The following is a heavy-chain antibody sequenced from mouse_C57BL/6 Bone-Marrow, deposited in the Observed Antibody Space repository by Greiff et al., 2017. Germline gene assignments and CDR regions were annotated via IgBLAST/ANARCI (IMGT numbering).Heavy chain of an antibody. Sequence: QVQLQQSGPELVKPGASVKLSCKASGYTFTSYDINWVKQRPGQGLEWIGWLYPRVGSPKYNEKFKGKATLTVDTSSSTAYMELHSLPSEDSAVYFCARLEFDGSSGDWYFDVWGTGTTVTVSS. D-gene: IGHD1-1*01. CDR1: GYTFTSYD. CDR2: LYPRVGSP. J-gene: IGHJ1*03. V-gene: IGHV1-85*01. CDR3: ARLEFDGSSGDWYFDV.